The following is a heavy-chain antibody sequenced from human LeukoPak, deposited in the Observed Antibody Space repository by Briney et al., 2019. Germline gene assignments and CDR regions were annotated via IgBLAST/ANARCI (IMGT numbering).Heavy chain of an antibody. CDR2: INPLSGGT. Sequence: ASVKVSCKASGYTFTSYYMHWVRQAPGQGLEWMGRINPLSGGTNFAQKFQGRVTMTRDTSISTAYMELSRLRSDDTAVYYCARDGPTVTNAFDIWGQGTMVIVSS. D-gene: IGHD4-17*01. J-gene: IGHJ3*02. CDR3: ARDGPTVTNAFDI. CDR1: GYTFTSYY. V-gene: IGHV1-2*06.